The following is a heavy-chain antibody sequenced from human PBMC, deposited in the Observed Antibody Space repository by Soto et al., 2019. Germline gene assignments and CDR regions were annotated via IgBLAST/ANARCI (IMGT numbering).Heavy chain of an antibody. D-gene: IGHD2-15*01. V-gene: IGHV3-30*18. CDR3: AKDQGCSSGSCYPWYFDY. CDR2: IAYDGSNK. CDR1: GFTFSSYG. J-gene: IGHJ4*02. Sequence: QVQLVESGGGVVQPGRSLRLSCAASGFTFSSYGMHWVRQAPGKGLEWVAVIAYDGSNKYYADSVKGRFTISRDNSKNTLYLQMNSLRAEDTAVYYCAKDQGCSSGSCYPWYFDYWGQGTLVTVSS.